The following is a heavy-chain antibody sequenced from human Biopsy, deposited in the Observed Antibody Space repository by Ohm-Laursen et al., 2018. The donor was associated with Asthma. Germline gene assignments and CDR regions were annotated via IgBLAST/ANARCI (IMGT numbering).Heavy chain of an antibody. D-gene: IGHD4-23*01. CDR2: IWYDGGYK. V-gene: IGHV3-33*08. Sequence: SLRLSCAASRFTYEMHWVRQAPGKGLEWVAVIWYDGGYKDNADSVQGRVTISRDNSKNTLSLQMNSLRAEDTAVYYCARAYGGSFFSGSFDIWGQGTMVTVSS. J-gene: IGHJ3*02. CDR1: RFTYE. CDR3: ARAYGGSFFSGSFDI.